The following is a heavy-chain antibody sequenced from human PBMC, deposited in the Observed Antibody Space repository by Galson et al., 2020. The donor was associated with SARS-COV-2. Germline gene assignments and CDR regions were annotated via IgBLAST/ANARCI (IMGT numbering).Heavy chain of an antibody. Sequence: GGSLRLSCTASGFTFSNYDMHWVRQAPGKGLEWVAFIPYAGSHKYYTDSVKGQFTISRDNSKNTLYLQMNSLRVEDTGVYYCAKVGNSGSYSDYWGQGTLVTVSS. CDR3: AKVGNSGSYSDY. J-gene: IGHJ4*02. CDR1: GFTFSNYD. V-gene: IGHV3-30*02. D-gene: IGHD1-26*01. CDR2: IPYAGSHK.